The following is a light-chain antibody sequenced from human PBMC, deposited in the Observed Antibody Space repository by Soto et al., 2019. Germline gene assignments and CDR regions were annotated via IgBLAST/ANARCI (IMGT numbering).Light chain of an antibody. CDR3: QHYGGSFI. CDR2: GAS. J-gene: IGKJ3*01. V-gene: IGKV1-27*01. CDR1: QSIRSY. Sequence: DIQLTQSPSSLSASVVDKVTITCRASQSIRSYLNWVQQKPGKVPKLLIYGASSLLSGVPSRFSGSGSGTDFTLSISRLEPEDFAVYYCQHYGGSFIFGPGTKVDI.